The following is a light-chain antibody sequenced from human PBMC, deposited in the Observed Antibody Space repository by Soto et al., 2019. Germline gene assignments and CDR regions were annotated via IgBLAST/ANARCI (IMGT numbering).Light chain of an antibody. CDR3: SSYTSSSSVV. CDR2: DVT. J-gene: IGLJ2*01. CDR1: SSDVGGYNY. Sequence: QSALTQPASVSGSPGQSITISCTGTSSDVGGYNYVSWYQQHPGKAPKLMIYDVTNRPSGVSNRFSGSKSGNTASLTISGXXXXXXXXYYCSSYTSSSSVVFGGGTKVTVL. V-gene: IGLV2-14*01.